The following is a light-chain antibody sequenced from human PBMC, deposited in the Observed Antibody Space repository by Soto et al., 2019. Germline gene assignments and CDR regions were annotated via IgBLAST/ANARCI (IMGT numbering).Light chain of an antibody. V-gene: IGLV2-8*01. Sequence: QSVLTQPPSASGSPGQSVTISCTGTSSDVGGYNYVSWYQQHPGKAPKLMISEVSKRPSGVPDRFSGSKSGNTASLTVSGLQAEDEADYYCSSYADSIVLFGGGTMLTVL. CDR3: SSYADSIVL. CDR2: EVS. CDR1: SSDVGGYNY. J-gene: IGLJ2*01.